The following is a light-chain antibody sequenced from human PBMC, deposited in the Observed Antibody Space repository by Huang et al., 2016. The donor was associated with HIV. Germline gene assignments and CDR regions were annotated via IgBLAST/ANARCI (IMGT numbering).Light chain of an antibody. Sequence: DIQMTQSPSSLSASVGDRVTITCQASQDISNYLNWYQQKPGKAPKLLIYDAFNLETGVPSRCSGSGSETEFTFTISSLQPEDIATYYCQQYGILPRTFGQGTKLEIK. CDR2: DAF. CDR1: QDISNY. J-gene: IGKJ2*01. V-gene: IGKV1-33*01. CDR3: QQYGILPRT.